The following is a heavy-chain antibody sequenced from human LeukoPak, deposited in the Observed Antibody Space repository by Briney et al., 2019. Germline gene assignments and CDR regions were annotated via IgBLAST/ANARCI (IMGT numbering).Heavy chain of an antibody. J-gene: IGHJ6*03. V-gene: IGHV4-4*09. CDR2: IYTSGST. CDR3: ARLGDYSNPFYYMDV. D-gene: IGHD4-11*01. Sequence: SETLSLTCTVSGGSISSYYWSWIQQPPGKGLEWIGYIYTSGSTNYNPSLKSRVTISVDTSKDQFSLKLSSVTAADTAVYYCARLGDYSNPFYYMDVWGKGTTVTVSS. CDR1: GGSISSYY.